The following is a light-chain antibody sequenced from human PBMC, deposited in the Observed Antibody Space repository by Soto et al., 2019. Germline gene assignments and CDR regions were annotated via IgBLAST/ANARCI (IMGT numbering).Light chain of an antibody. J-gene: IGKJ4*01. V-gene: IGKV3-20*01. CDR2: GAS. Sequence: EIVLTQPPGTLSLSPGERATLSCRASQSVSSSYLAWYQQKPGQAPRLLIYGASSRATGIPDRFSGSGSGTAFTLTISRLEPEDFAVYYCQQYGSSPLTFGGGTKVEMK. CDR1: QSVSSSY. CDR3: QQYGSSPLT.